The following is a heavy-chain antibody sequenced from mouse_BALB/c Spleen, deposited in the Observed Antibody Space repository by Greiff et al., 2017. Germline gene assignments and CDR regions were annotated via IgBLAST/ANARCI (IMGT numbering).Heavy chain of an antibody. Sequence: QVQLKESGPGLVQPSQSLSITCTVSGFSLTSYGVHWVRQSPGKGLEWLGVIWSGGSTDYNAAFISRLSISKDNSKSQVFLKMNSLQTDDTAMYYCASRDYGSEDFDVWGAGTTVTVSS. V-gene: IGHV2-2*01. CDR3: ASRDYGSEDFDV. CDR2: IWSGGST. J-gene: IGHJ1*01. CDR1: GFSLTSYG. D-gene: IGHD1-1*01.